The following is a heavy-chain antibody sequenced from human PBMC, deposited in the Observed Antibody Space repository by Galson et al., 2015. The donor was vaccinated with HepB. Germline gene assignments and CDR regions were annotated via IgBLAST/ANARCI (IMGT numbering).Heavy chain of an antibody. CDR3: ASGYGDYAPHYYYYYYGMDV. Sequence: SVKVSCKASGYTFTSYGISWVRQAPGQGLEWMGWISAYNGNTNYAQKLQGRVTMTTDTSTSTAYMELRSLRSDDTAVYYCASGYGDYAPHYYYYYYGMDVWGQGTTVTVSS. CDR1: GYTFTSYG. CDR2: ISAYNGNT. J-gene: IGHJ6*02. D-gene: IGHD4-17*01. V-gene: IGHV1-18*01.